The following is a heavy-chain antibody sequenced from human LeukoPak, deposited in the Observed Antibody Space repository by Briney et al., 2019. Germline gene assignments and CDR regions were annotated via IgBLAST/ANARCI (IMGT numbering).Heavy chain of an antibody. D-gene: IGHD6-13*01. CDR2: IIPIFGTA. V-gene: IGHV1-69*13. J-gene: IGHJ5*02. Sequence: GASVKVSCTASGGTFSSYAISWVRQAPGQGLEWMGGIIPIFGTANYAQKFQGRVTITADESTSTAYMELSSLRSEDTAVYYCARGIAAAERGAGRREFDPWGQGTLVTVSS. CDR1: GGTFSSYA. CDR3: ARGIAAAERGAGRREFDP.